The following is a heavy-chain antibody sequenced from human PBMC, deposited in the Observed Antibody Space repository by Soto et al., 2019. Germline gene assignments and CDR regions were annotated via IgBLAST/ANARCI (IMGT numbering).Heavy chain of an antibody. V-gene: IGHV1-3*01. CDR1: GYTFTSYA. Sequence: ASVKVSCKASGYTFTSYAMHWVRQAPGQRLEWMGWINAGNGNTKYSQKFQGRVTITRDTSASTAYMELSSLRSEDTAVYYCARDWVVTDYYDSSGSNWFDPWGQGTLVTVSS. CDR3: ARDWVVTDYYDSSGSNWFDP. D-gene: IGHD3-22*01. CDR2: INAGNGNT. J-gene: IGHJ5*02.